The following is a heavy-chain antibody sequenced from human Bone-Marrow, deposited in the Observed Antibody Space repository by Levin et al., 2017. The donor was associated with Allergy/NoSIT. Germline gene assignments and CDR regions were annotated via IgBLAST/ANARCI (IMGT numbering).Heavy chain of an antibody. D-gene: IGHD6-6*01. CDR1: GYTFTSYA. Sequence: GESLKISCKASGYTFTSYAMNWVRQAPGQGLEWMGWINTNTGNPTYAQGFTGRFVFSLDTSVSTAYLQISSLKAEDTAVYYCARGRQMGGIAARLYPFWFDPWGQGTLVTVSS. CDR3: ARGRQMGGIAARLYPFWFDP. CDR2: INTNTGNP. J-gene: IGHJ5*02. V-gene: IGHV7-4-1*02.